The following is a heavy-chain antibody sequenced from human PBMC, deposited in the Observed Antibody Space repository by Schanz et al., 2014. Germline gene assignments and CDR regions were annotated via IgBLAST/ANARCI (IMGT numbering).Heavy chain of an antibody. D-gene: IGHD6-13*01. J-gene: IGHJ5*02. V-gene: IGHV3-53*01. CDR2: IFTDGRT. CDR1: GFAVDNYY. CDR3: ATASAPVREAGAGSAFHL. Sequence: EVQLVESGGGLVQPGGSLRLSCAASGFAVDNYYMSCVRQAPGRGLEWVSIIFTDGRTYYADSVKGRFTISRDRSKNTLYLQMNSRRAEDTDVYYCATASAPVREAGAGSAFHLWGQGTLVTVSP.